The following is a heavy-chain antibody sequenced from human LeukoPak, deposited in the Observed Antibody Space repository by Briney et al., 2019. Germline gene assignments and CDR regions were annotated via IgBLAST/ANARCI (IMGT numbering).Heavy chain of an antibody. CDR1: GFIVSSNY. J-gene: IGHJ4*02. Sequence: PGGSLRLSCAASGFIVSSNYMSWVRQAPGKGLEWVSVIYDDGTIYYADSVKGRFTISRDNSRNTVFLQMNSLRAEDTAVYYCARDYAFDYWGQGTLVTVSS. D-gene: IGHD3-16*01. V-gene: IGHV3-53*01. CDR2: IYDDGTI. CDR3: ARDYAFDY.